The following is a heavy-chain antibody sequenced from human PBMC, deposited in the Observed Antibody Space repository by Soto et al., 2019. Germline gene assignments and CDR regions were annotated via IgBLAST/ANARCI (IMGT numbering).Heavy chain of an antibody. CDR2: INHSGST. CDR3: ARCGRQQLIPTPISYKIDY. Sequence: QVQLQQWGAGLLKPSETLSLTCAVYGGSFSGYYWSWIRQPPGKGLEWIGEINHSGSTNYNPSLKSRVTISVDMSKNQSSLKLSSVTAADTAVYYCARCGRQQLIPTPISYKIDYWGQGTLVTVSS. CDR1: GGSFSGYY. D-gene: IGHD6-13*01. V-gene: IGHV4-34*01. J-gene: IGHJ4*02.